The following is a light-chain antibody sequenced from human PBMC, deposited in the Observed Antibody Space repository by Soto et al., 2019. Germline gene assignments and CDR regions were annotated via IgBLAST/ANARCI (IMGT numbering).Light chain of an antibody. CDR3: QKRSNWPRIT. CDR2: DAS. J-gene: IGKJ3*01. CDR1: QSVSSY. V-gene: IGKV3-11*01. Sequence: EIVMQQSPATLSVSPGASSPLSCRASQSVSSYLAWYQQKPGQAPRLLIYDASNRATGIPARFSGSGSGTDFTLTIRSLEPEDFAVYYCQKRSNWPRITVGPGNKVDIK.